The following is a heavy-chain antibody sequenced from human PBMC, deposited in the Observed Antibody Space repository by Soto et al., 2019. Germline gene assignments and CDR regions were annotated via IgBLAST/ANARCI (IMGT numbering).Heavy chain of an antibody. J-gene: IGHJ4*02. V-gene: IGHV3-23*01. Sequence: HPGGSLRLSCAASGFTFSNCAMTWVRQAPGKGLEWVSAISGSGGSTYYAGSVKGRFTISRDNSKNTLYLQMNSLRAEDTAVYYCAKPFNTGWTRPDYWGQGTLVTVSS. CDR2: ISGSGGST. D-gene: IGHD6-19*01. CDR1: GFTFSNCA. CDR3: AKPFNTGWTRPDY.